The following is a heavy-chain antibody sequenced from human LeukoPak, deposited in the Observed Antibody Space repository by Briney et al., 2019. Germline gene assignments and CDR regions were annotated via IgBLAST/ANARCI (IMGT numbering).Heavy chain of an antibody. J-gene: IGHJ4*02. V-gene: IGHV7-4-1*02. CDR2: INTSTGNP. CDR1: GYTFTSYA. D-gene: IGHD6-13*01. CDR3: ARDVRSSWYTQIDY. Sequence: ASVKVSCKASGYTFTSYAMNWVRQAPGQGLEWMGWINTSTGNPTYAQGFTGRFVFSLDTSVSTAYLQISSLKAEDTAVYYCARDVRSSWYTQIDYWGQGTLVTVSS.